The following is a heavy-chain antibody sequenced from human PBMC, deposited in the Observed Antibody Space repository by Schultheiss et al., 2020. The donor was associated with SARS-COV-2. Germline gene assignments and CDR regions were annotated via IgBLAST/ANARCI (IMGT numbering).Heavy chain of an antibody. D-gene: IGHD6-13*01. CDR3: ARSGGQYSSSWYTQYFDY. V-gene: IGHV1-18*01. J-gene: IGHJ4*02. Sequence: ASVKVSCKASGYTFTSYGISWVRQAPGQGLEWMGWISAYNGNTNYAQKLQGRVTMTTDTSTSTAYMELSSLRSEDTAVYYCARSGGQYSSSWYTQYFDYWGQGTLVTVSS. CDR1: GYTFTSYG. CDR2: ISAYNGNT.